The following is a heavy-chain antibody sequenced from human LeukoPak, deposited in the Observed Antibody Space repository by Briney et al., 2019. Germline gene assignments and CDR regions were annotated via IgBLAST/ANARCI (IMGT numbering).Heavy chain of an antibody. V-gene: IGHV3-48*03. J-gene: IGHJ4*02. CDR1: GFTFTGYE. CDR2: ISTSGSTK. CDR3: ARDGPGYSFDY. D-gene: IGHD5-18*01. Sequence: PGGSLRVSRAASGFTFTGYEMHWVRQAPGKGLEWVSSISTSGSTKYYADSLKGRFTISRDNAKNSLYLQMNSLRAEDTAVYYCARDGPGYSFDYWGQGTLVTVSS.